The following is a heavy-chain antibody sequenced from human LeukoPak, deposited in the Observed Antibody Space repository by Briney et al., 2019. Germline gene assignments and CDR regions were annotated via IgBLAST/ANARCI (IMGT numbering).Heavy chain of an antibody. CDR1: GGSISSGGYS. Sequence: SQTLCLTCAVSGGSISSGGYSWSWIRQPPGTGLEWIGYIYHSGSTYYNPSLKSRVTISVDRSKNQFSLKLSSVTAADTAVYYCARGYYYGSSYLDYWGQGTLVTVSS. J-gene: IGHJ4*02. V-gene: IGHV4-30-2*01. CDR3: ARGYYYGSSYLDY. D-gene: IGHD3-10*01. CDR2: IYHSGST.